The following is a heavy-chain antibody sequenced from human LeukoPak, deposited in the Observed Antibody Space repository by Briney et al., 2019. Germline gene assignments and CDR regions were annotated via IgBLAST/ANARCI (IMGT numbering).Heavy chain of an antibody. J-gene: IGHJ4*02. Sequence: QAGGSLRPSCAASGFTFSTYWMSWVRQAPGKGLEWVANIKEDGSGKYYVDSVKGRFTISRDNAKNSLYLQMNSLRAEDTALYHCARVVKVRTAMGPYYFDYWGQGTLVTVSS. CDR1: GFTFSTYW. CDR2: IKEDGSGK. V-gene: IGHV3-7*03. CDR3: ARVVKVRTAMGPYYFDY. D-gene: IGHD5-18*01.